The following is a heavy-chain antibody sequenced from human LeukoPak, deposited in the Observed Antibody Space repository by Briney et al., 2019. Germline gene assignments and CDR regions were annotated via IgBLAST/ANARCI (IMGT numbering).Heavy chain of an antibody. Sequence: GASVKVSCKASGGTFSSYAISWVRQAPGQGLEWMGGIIPIFGTANYAQKFQGRVTITTDESTSTAYMELSSLRSEDTAVYYCASSLNYDSSPYYMDVWGKGTTVTVSS. J-gene: IGHJ6*03. CDR1: GGTFSSYA. CDR2: IIPIFGTA. V-gene: IGHV1-69*05. CDR3: ASSLNYDSSPYYMDV. D-gene: IGHD3-22*01.